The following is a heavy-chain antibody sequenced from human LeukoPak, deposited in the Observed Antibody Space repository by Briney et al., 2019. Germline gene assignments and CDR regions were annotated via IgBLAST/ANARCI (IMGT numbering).Heavy chain of an antibody. Sequence: GASVKVSCKASGYTFTSYGISWVRQAPGQGLEWMGWISAYNGNTNYAQKFQGRVTITRDTSASTAYMELSSLRSEDTAVYYCARDLRGDDYGDPRGYYFDYWGQGTLVTVSS. J-gene: IGHJ4*02. CDR2: ISAYNGNT. CDR3: ARDLRGDDYGDPRGYYFDY. CDR1: GYTFTSYG. V-gene: IGHV1-18*01. D-gene: IGHD4-17*01.